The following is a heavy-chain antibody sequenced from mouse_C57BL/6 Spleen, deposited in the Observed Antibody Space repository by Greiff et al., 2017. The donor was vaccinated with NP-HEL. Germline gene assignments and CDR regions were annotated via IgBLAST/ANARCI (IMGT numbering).Heavy chain of an antibody. Sequence: DVMLVESGGGLVQPKGSLKLSCAASGFSFNTYAMNWVRQAPGKGLEWVARIRSKSNNYATYYADSVKDRFTISRDDSESMLYLQMNNLKTEDTAMYYCGRHEGGGPNWYFDVWGTGTTVTVSS. CDR2: IRSKSNNYAT. J-gene: IGHJ1*03. CDR1: GFSFNTYA. V-gene: IGHV10-1*01. CDR3: GRHEGGGPNWYFDV.